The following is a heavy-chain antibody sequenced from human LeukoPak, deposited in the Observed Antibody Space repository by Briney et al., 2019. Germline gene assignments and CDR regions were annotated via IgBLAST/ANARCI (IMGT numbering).Heavy chain of an antibody. CDR1: GGTFSSYA. V-gene: IGHV7-4-1*02. D-gene: IGHD1-26*01. CDR2: INTNTGNP. CDR3: AKAVWGYNYYMDV. J-gene: IGHJ6*03. Sequence: ASVKVSCKASGGTFSSYAISWVRQAPGQGLEWMGGINTNTGNPTYAQGFTGRFVFSLDTSVSTAYLQISSLKAEDTAVYYCAKAVWGYNYYMDVWGKGTTVTVSS.